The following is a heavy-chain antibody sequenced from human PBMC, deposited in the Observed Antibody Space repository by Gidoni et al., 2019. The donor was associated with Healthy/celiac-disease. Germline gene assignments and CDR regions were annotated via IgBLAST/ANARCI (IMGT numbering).Heavy chain of an antibody. Sequence: EVQLVESGGGLVKPGRSLRLSCTASGFTCGDSAMSWFRQAPGKGLECVGFIRSKAYGGTTEYAASVKGRFTISRDDSKSIAYLQMNSLKTEDTAVYYCTRDYSSSWYADAFDIWGQGTMVTVSS. J-gene: IGHJ3*02. CDR2: IRSKAYGGTT. V-gene: IGHV3-49*05. CDR1: GFTCGDSA. D-gene: IGHD6-13*01. CDR3: TRDYSSSWYADAFDI.